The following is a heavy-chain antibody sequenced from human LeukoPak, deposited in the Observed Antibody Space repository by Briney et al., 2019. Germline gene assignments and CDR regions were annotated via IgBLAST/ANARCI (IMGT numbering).Heavy chain of an antibody. D-gene: IGHD1-14*01. CDR3: AKTGGGHREGVD. CDR2: ISSSSSYI. J-gene: IGHJ4*02. V-gene: IGHV3-21*04. Sequence: GGSLRLSCAASGFTFSSYSMNWVRQAPGKGLEWVSSISSSSSYIYYADSVKDRFTISRDNSKNTLYLQMNSLRGEDTAIYSCAKTGGGHREGVDWGQGTLVTVSS. CDR1: GFTFSSYS.